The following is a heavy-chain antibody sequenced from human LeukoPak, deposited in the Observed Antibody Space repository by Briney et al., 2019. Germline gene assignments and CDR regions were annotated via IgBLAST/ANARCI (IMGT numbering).Heavy chain of an antibody. CDR2: IIPIFGTA. V-gene: IGHV1-69*13. CDR3: ARLHYGPGEPLDY. D-gene: IGHD3-10*01. CDR1: GGTFSSYA. J-gene: IGHJ4*02. Sequence: GASVKVSCKASGGTFSSYAINWVRQAPGQGLKWMGGIIPIFGTANYAQKFQGRVTITADEYTSTAYMELSSLRSEDTAVYYCARLHYGPGEPLDYWGQGTLVTVSS.